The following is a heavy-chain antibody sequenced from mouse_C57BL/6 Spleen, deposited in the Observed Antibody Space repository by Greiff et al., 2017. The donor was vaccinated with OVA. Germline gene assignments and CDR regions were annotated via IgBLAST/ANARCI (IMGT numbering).Heavy chain of an antibody. CDR1: GYTFTSYW. Sequence: VKLKQPGAELVKPGASVKLSCKASGYTFTSYWMHWVKQRPGQGLEWIGMIHPNSGSTNYNEKFKSKATLTVDKSSSTAYMQLSSLTSEDSAVYYCARDYGRDYYAMDYWGQGTSVTVSS. CDR2: IHPNSGST. J-gene: IGHJ4*01. D-gene: IGHD1-1*01. V-gene: IGHV1-64*01. CDR3: ARDYGRDYYAMDY.